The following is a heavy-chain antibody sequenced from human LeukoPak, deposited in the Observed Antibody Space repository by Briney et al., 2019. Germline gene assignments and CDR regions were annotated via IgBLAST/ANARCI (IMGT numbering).Heavy chain of an antibody. V-gene: IGHV1-2*02. CDR2: IKPNSGGA. CDR3: ARDFDPYCSSTSCYSVY. J-gene: IGHJ4*02. CDR1: GYTFTGYY. D-gene: IGHD2-2*02. Sequence: ASVKVSCKASGYTFTGYYIHWVRQAPGQGLEWVGCIKPNSGGAYYAQNFQDRVTMTRDTSISTAYMELRSLRSDDTAVYYRARDFDPYCSSTSCYSVYWGQGTLVTVSS.